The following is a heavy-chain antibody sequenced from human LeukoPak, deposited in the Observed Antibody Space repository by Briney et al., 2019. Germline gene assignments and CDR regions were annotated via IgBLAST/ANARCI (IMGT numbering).Heavy chain of an antibody. CDR1: GFTLSAYA. D-gene: IGHD2-2*01. CDR3: ARDPNVVYLGAFGM. J-gene: IGHJ3*02. Sequence: GGSLRLSCTASGFTLSAYATMWVRQAPGKGPEWVSATRGGGTSEFYADSVKGRFRISRDNSKDTLFLQMNSLRAEDTAVYYCARDPNVVYLGAFGMWGPGTMVTVSS. CDR2: TRGGGTSE. V-gene: IGHV3-23*01.